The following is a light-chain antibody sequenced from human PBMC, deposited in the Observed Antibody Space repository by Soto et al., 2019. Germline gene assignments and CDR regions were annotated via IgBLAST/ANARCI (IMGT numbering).Light chain of an antibody. Sequence: IQMTQSPCSLSASVGDRVTITCQASQNINNYLNWYQQKPGRAPKLLIYDASNLEAGVPSRFRGSGPGTDFTFTISRLPPEDIATYYCQPYENLPTFGQGTRLEI. CDR2: DAS. V-gene: IGKV1-33*01. J-gene: IGKJ5*01. CDR1: QNINNY. CDR3: QPYENLPT.